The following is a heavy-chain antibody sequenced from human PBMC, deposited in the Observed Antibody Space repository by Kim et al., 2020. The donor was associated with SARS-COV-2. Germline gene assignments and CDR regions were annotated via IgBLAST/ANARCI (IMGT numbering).Heavy chain of an antibody. CDR3: ARDLPLFHSSWYWDY. D-gene: IGHD6-13*01. J-gene: IGHJ4*02. Sequence: ASVKVSCKASGYTFTSYAMHWVRQAPGQRLEWMGWINAGNGNTKYSQKFQGRVTITRDTSASTAYMELSSLRSEDTAVYYCARDLPLFHSSWYWDYWGQGTLVTVSS. CDR1: GYTFTSYA. V-gene: IGHV1-3*01. CDR2: INAGNGNT.